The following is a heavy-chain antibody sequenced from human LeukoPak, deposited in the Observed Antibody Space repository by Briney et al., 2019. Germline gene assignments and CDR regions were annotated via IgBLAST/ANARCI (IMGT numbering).Heavy chain of an antibody. J-gene: IGHJ2*01. V-gene: IGHV4-59*01. CDR3: ARVYYSRSYDYWYFDL. CDR1: GGSISSYY. Sequence: SETLSLTCTVSGGSISSYYWSWIRQPPGKGLEWIGYIYYSGSTNYNPSLKSRVTISVDTSKNQFSLKLSSVTAADTAVYYCARVYYSRSYDYWYFDLWGRGTLVTVSS. CDR2: IYYSGST. D-gene: IGHD6-13*01.